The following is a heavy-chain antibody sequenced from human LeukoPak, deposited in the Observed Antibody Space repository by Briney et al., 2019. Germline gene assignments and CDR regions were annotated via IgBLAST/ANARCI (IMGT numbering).Heavy chain of an antibody. V-gene: IGHV3-49*04. Sequence: GGSLRLSCAASGFTFDDYAMSWVRQAPGKGLEWVGFIRSKAYGGTTAYAASVKGRFTISRDDSKRTAHLQMNSLKTEDTAVYYCTRSPYDSSGYYSLPYYMDVWGKGTTVTISS. CDR2: IRSKAYGGTT. CDR3: TRSPYDSSGYYSLPYYMDV. CDR1: GFTFDDYA. J-gene: IGHJ6*03. D-gene: IGHD3-22*01.